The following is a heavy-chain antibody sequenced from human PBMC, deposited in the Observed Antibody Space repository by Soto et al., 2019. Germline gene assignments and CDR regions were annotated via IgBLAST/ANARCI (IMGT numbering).Heavy chain of an antibody. Sequence: QVQLVQSGAEVKKPGSSVKVSCKTSGVSFNNNGIGWVRQAPGHGLEWMGGVSPPFRTSNYARKFQGRISITAYASMGTVNMELSSLTSEDTAQYYCARVLYYGSGSYSPYGMDVWGQGTTVTVSS. J-gene: IGHJ6*02. CDR3: ARVLYYGSGSYSPYGMDV. D-gene: IGHD3-10*01. V-gene: IGHV1-69*01. CDR1: GVSFNNNG. CDR2: VSPPFRTS.